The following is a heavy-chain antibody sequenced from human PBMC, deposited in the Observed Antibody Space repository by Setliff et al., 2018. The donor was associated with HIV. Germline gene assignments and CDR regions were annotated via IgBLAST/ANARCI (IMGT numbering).Heavy chain of an antibody. CDR3: ASEVQGHSSTWPSY. D-gene: IGHD6-19*01. CDR1: AGSISSSSYY. CDR2: IYYSFSGST. V-gene: IGHV4-39*07. J-gene: IGHJ4*02. Sequence: SETLSLTCTVSAGSISSSSYYWGWIRQPPGKGLEWIGSIYYSFSGSTYYNPSLKSRVTISVDTSKNQFSLKLRSVTAADTAVYYCASEVQGHSSTWPSYWGQGTLVTVSS.